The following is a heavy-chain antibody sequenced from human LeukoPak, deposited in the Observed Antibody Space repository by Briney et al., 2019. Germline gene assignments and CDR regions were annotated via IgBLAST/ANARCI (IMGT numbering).Heavy chain of an antibody. CDR3: ARQLRTITIFDC. D-gene: IGHD3-3*01. V-gene: IGHV3-30*09. J-gene: IGHJ4*02. Sequence: GRSLRLSCAASGFTFSNYAMHWVRQAPGKRLEWVAVITYNGSNKYYADSVKGRFAISRDNSKNALYLQMNSLRAEDTAVYYCARQLRTITIFDCWGQGTLVTVSS. CDR1: GFTFSNYA. CDR2: ITYNGSNK.